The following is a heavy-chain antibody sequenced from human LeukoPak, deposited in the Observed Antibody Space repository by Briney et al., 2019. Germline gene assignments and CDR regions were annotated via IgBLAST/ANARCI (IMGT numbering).Heavy chain of an antibody. Sequence: GGSLRLSCAASGFTFSSYGMHWVRQAPGKGLEWVAFIRYDGSNKYYADSVKGRFTISRDNSKNTLYLQMNSLRAEDTAVYYCAKPAYSSGWRPNYNWFDPWGQGTLVTVSS. V-gene: IGHV3-30*02. J-gene: IGHJ5*02. CDR3: AKPAYSSGWRPNYNWFDP. CDR1: GFTFSSYG. CDR2: IRYDGSNK. D-gene: IGHD6-19*01.